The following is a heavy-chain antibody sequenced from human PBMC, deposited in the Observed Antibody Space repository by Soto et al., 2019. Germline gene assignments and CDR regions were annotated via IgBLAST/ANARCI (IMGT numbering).Heavy chain of an antibody. CDR2: INAGNGNT. CDR3: ARDLGGGPDY. D-gene: IGHD2-15*01. V-gene: IGHV1-3*01. J-gene: IGHJ4*02. Sequence: QVQLVQSGAEVKKPGASVKVSCKASGYTFTSYAMHWARQAPGQRLEWMGWINAGNGNTKYSQTFQGRVTITRDTSASTAYMELSSRRSEDTTVYYGARDLGGGPDYWGQGTLVTVSS. CDR1: GYTFTSYA.